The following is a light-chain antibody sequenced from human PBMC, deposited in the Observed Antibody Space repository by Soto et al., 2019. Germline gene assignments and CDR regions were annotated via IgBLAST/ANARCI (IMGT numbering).Light chain of an antibody. V-gene: IGKV1-17*01. J-gene: IGKJ1*01. CDR2: AAS. CDR1: QSISSS. Sequence: DVQMTQSPSSLSASVGETITTTCRASQSISSSLNWYQQKPGKAPKRLIYAASSLQSGVPSRFSGSGSGTEFTLTISSLQPEDFATYYCLQHNSYPWTFGQGTKVDI. CDR3: LQHNSYPWT.